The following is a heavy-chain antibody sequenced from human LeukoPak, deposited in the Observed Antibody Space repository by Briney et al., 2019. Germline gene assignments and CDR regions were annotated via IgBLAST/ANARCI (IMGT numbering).Heavy chain of an antibody. CDR3: ARITVVTGLDY. Sequence: SETLSLTCTVSGGSISSYYWSWIRQPPGKGLEWIGYIYYSGSTNYNPSLKSRVTISVDTSKNQFSLKLSSVTAADTAVYYCARITVVTGLDYWGQGTLVTVSS. D-gene: IGHD4-23*01. CDR1: GGSISSYY. V-gene: IGHV4-59*01. CDR2: IYYSGST. J-gene: IGHJ4*02.